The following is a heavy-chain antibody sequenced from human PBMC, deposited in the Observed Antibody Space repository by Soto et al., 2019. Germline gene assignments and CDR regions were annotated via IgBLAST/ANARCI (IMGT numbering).Heavy chain of an antibody. Sequence: SETLSLTCSVSDDSTTGGGYYWSWIRQHPAKGLEWIGSIYYRGSTYYNPSLRSRGTISLDPSQARLSLRLTSLTAADTATYYCARGGSGTYHVWGQGTLVTVSS. V-gene: IGHV4-31*02. J-gene: IGHJ4*02. D-gene: IGHD3-10*01. CDR3: ARGGSGTYHV. CDR1: DDSTTGGGYY. CDR2: IYYRGST.